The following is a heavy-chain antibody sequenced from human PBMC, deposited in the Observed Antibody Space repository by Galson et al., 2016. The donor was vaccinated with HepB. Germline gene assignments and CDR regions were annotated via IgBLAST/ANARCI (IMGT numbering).Heavy chain of an antibody. CDR3: AKVLSDSSGYYRDPFDY. D-gene: IGHD3-22*01. CDR1: GFTFRSYA. CDR2: SSGNGGST. Sequence: SLRLSCAASGFTFRSYAMSWVRQAPGKGLEWVSISSGNGGSTYYAASVKGRFPLSRDHSTNSLYLQMNSLRAEDTAVYYCAKVLSDSSGYYRDPFDYWGQGTLVTVSS. V-gene: IGHV3-23*01. J-gene: IGHJ4*02.